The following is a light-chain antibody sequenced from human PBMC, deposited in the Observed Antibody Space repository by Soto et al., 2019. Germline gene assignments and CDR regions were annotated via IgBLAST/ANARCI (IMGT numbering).Light chain of an antibody. Sequence: QSALTQPASVSESPGQSITLSCTGTSSDVGGYNYASWYQQHPGKAPKLMIDEVSNRPSGVSNRFSGSKSGNAASLTISGLQAEDDAVYDCSSYTSSGTLVFGTGTKLNVL. CDR2: EVS. V-gene: IGLV2-14*01. CDR1: SSDVGGYNY. CDR3: SSYTSSGTLV. J-gene: IGLJ1*01.